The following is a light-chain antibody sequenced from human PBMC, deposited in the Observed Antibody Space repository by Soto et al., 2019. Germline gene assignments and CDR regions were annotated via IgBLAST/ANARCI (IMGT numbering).Light chain of an antibody. CDR2: EVS. Sequence: QSALTQPPSVSGSPGQSVTISCSGTSGDVGGYKYVSWYQQHPGTAPKLVIYEVSERPSAVPDRFSGSKSGNTASLTVSGLQADDEADYYCSSYAGNNIVVFGGGTKLTVL. CDR1: SGDVGGYKY. V-gene: IGLV2-8*01. CDR3: SSYAGNNIVV. J-gene: IGLJ2*01.